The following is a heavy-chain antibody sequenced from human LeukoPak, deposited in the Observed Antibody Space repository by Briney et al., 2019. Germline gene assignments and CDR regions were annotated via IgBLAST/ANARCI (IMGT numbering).Heavy chain of an antibody. V-gene: IGHV4-61*02. J-gene: IGHJ4*02. Sequence: SETLSLTCTVSGGSISSGSYYWRWLRQPAGKGLEWIGRIYTSGSTNYNPSLKSRVTISVDTSKNQFSLKLSSVTAADTAVYYCARVSSHYDSSGYYDYWGQGTLVTVSS. CDR3: ARVSSHYDSSGYYDY. CDR1: GGSISSGSYY. CDR2: IYTSGST. D-gene: IGHD3-22*01.